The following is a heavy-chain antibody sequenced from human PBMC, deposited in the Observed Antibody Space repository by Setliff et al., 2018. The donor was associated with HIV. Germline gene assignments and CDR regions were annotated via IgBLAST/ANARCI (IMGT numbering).Heavy chain of an antibody. D-gene: IGHD2-2*01. Sequence: PSETLSLTCSVSSGSMTGHYWTWVRQPPGKGLEWIGYKHSLGSSRVSDTPNYSPSLKSRITISLDTSKRKFALTMTSVTAADTAVYYCARGLSSQTYWGTRPLGLDYWGQGSLVTVSS. CDR1: SGSMTGHY. V-gene: IGHV4-4*08. J-gene: IGHJ4*01. CDR3: ARGLSSQTYWGTRPLGLDY. CDR2: KHSLGSSRVSDTP.